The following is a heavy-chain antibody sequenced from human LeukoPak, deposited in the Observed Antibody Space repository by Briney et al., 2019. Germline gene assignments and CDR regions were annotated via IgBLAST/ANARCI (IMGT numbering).Heavy chain of an antibody. CDR3: ARVSWYFEGYYYYYMDV. CDR1: GYTFTSYD. D-gene: IGHD3-9*01. V-gene: IGHV1-8*03. CDR2: MNPNSGNT. J-gene: IGHJ6*03. Sequence: ASVKVSCKASGYTFTSYDINWVRQATGQGLEWMGWMNPNSGNTGYAQKFQGRVTITRNTSISTAYMELSSLRSEDTAVYHCARVSWYFEGYYYYYMDVWGKGTTVTVSS.